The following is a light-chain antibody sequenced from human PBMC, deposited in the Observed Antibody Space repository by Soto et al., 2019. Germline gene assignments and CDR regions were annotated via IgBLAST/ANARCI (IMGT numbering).Light chain of an antibody. Sequence: EVVLTHSPGTLSLSPGERATLSCRASQSVGSSYLAWYQQKPGQAPRVLIYGTSSRATGIPDRFSGSGSGTDFTLTISSLEPEDFAVYYCQQRSNWPPPITFGQGTRLEIK. CDR3: QQRSNWPPPIT. CDR1: QSVGSSY. CDR2: GTS. V-gene: IGKV3D-20*02. J-gene: IGKJ5*01.